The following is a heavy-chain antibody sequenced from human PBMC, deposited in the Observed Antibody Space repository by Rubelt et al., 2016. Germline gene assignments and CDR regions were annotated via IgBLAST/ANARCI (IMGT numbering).Heavy chain of an antibody. CDR3: SRLMGYSTIDY. V-gene: IGHV5-51*01. J-gene: IGHJ4*02. D-gene: IGHD5-12*01. CDR2: IHPGDSAT. Sequence: EVQLAQSGAEVKKPGESLKISCKGSGYRFTNYWIGWVRQMTGKGLEWMGNIHPGDSATRYRPSFQGQVTISADKSINTAYLQWSSLKASDTAIYYCSRLMGYSTIDYWGQGTLVTVSS. CDR1: GYRFTNYW.